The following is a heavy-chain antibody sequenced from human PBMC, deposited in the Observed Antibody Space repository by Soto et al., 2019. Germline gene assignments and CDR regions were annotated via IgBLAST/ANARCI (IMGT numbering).Heavy chain of an antibody. CDR1: GYTFTNYG. CDR3: ARGVLLTPVSDYYFDY. CDR2: IRTYNDNT. D-gene: IGHD4-17*01. V-gene: IGHV1-18*01. Sequence: QVQLAQSGAEVKKPGASVKVSCKASGYTFTNYGLSWVRQAPGQGLEWMGWIRTYNDNTNYAQKFQGRVTMTTETSTSTAYMELRSLSSDDTAVYYCARGVLLTPVSDYYFDYWGQGTLVTVSS. J-gene: IGHJ4*02.